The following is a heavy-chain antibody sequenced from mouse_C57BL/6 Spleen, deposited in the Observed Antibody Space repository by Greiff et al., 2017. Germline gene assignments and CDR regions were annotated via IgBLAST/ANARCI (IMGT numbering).Heavy chain of an antibody. CDR1: GYSITSGYY. D-gene: IGHD3-2*02. Sequence: VQLKESGPGLVKPSQSLSLTCSVTGYSITSGYYWNWIRQFPGNKLEWMGYISYDGSNNYNPSLKNRISITLDTSKNQFFLKLNSVTTEDTATDYCARDEGQLRAWFAYWGQGTLVTVSA. J-gene: IGHJ3*01. CDR3: ARDEGQLRAWFAY. CDR2: ISYDGSN. V-gene: IGHV3-6*01.